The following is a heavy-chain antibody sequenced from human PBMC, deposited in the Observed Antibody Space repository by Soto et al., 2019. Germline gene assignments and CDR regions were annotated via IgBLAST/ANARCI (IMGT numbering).Heavy chain of an antibody. D-gene: IGHD2-2*01. V-gene: IGHV1-18*04. CDR2: ISVYNGNI. CDR3: ARELGYCSGASCYWGDD. CDR1: GYSFTNYG. Sequence: QVQLVQSGAEVKKPGASVKVSCKASGYSFTNYGFSWVRQAPGQGLEWMGWISVYNGNINFAEKFQGRVTMTTDTSTSTAYMELRNLRSDDTAVYYCARELGYCSGASCYWGDDWGQGTLVTVSS. J-gene: IGHJ4*02.